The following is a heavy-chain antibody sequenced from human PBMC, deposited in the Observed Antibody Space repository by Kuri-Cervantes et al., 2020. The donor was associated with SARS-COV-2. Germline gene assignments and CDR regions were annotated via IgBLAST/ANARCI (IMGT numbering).Heavy chain of an antibody. CDR3: ARDYGKDYYYYYMDV. CDR1: GGSISSSSYY. Sequence: SETLSLTCTVSGGSISSSSYYWGWIRQPPGKGLEWIGSIYHSGSTYYNPSLKSRVTISVDTSKNQFSLKLSSVTAADTAVYYCARDYGKDYYYYYMDVWGKGTTVTVSS. V-gene: IGHV4-39*07. J-gene: IGHJ6*03. D-gene: IGHD4-17*01. CDR2: IYHSGST.